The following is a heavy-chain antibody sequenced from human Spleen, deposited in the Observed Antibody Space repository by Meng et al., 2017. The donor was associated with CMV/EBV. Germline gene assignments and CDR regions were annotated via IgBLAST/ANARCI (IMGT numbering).Heavy chain of an antibody. D-gene: IGHD2-21*02. Sequence: SSNMGNWIRQVPGKAGEWIGEIYHSGSNNYNPSLTSRVHISVDKFKNQFSRKLGLVTAADTAVYYCARIERRRILKYCGSDCSTTDYWGQGTLVTVSS. CDR3: ARIERRRILKYCGSDCSTTDY. CDR2: IYHSGSN. CDR1: SSNM. J-gene: IGHJ4*02. V-gene: IGHV4-4*02.